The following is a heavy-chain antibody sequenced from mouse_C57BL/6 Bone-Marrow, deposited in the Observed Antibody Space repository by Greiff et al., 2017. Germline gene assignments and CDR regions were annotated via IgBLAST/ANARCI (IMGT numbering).Heavy chain of an antibody. Sequence: QVQLQQSGAELAKPGASVKLSCKASGYTFTSYWMHWVKQRPGQGLEWIGYINPSSGYTKYNQKFKDKATLTADKSSSTAYMQLSSLTYEDSAVSYGARGGYGSSYAMDYWGQGTSVTVSS. CDR1: GYTFTSYW. CDR3: ARGGYGSSYAMDY. D-gene: IGHD1-1*01. CDR2: INPSSGYT. V-gene: IGHV1-7*01. J-gene: IGHJ4*01.